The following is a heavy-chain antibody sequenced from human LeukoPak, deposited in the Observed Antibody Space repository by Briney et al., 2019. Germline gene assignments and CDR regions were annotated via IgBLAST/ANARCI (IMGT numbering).Heavy chain of an antibody. V-gene: IGHV3-74*01. CDR3: ATYSLSTDGVGY. CDR2: INSDGSST. CDR1: GFTFSSYW. J-gene: IGHJ4*02. D-gene: IGHD4-11*01. Sequence: GGSLRLSCAASGFTFSSYWMHWVRHAPGKGLVWVSHINSDGSSTSYADSVKGRFTISRDNAKNTLYLQMISLRAEDTAVYYCATYSLSTDGVGYWGQGTLVTVSP.